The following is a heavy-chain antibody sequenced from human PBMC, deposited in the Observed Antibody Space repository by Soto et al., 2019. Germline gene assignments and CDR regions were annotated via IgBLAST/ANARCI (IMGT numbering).Heavy chain of an antibody. Sequence: EVQLLESGGGLVQPGGSLRLSCAVSGFSFSTYGVTWVRQAPGKGLEWVSGVSGGSGTTHYADSVKGRFTITGDTSKNTLYLQMNSLRVEDTAVYYCAKWNGYGDHWGQGPLVTVSS. CDR1: GFSFSTYG. J-gene: IGHJ4*02. D-gene: IGHD1-1*01. V-gene: IGHV3-23*01. CDR2: VSGGSGTT. CDR3: AKWNGYGDH.